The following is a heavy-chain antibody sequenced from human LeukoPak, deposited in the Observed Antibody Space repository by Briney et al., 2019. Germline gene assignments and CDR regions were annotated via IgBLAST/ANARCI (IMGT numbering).Heavy chain of an antibody. CDR1: GFTFSDYY. CDR3: ARYLNYYGSGSNFDY. Sequence: GGSLRLSCAASGFTFSDYYMSWIRQAPGKGLEWVSYISSSGSTIYYADSVKGRFTISRDNAKNSLYLQMNSQRAEDTAVYYCARYLNYYGSGSNFDYWGQGPLVTVSA. CDR2: ISSSGSTI. D-gene: IGHD3-10*01. V-gene: IGHV3-11*01. J-gene: IGHJ4*02.